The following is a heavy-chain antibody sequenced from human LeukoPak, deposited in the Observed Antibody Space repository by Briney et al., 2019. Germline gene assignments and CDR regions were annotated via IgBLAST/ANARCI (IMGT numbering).Heavy chain of an antibody. CDR2: ISGSGSNI. V-gene: IGHV3-48*03. J-gene: IGHJ4*02. CDR1: GFTFSSYE. D-gene: IGHD4/OR15-4a*01. CDR3: ARDNCGAGCYGEDFDY. Sequence: PGGSLRLSCVASGFTFSSYEMNWVRQAPGKGLEWDSYISGSGSNIYYADSVKGRFTVSRDNAKNSLYLEMNSLRAEDTAVYYCARDNCGAGCYGEDFDYWGQGTLVTVSS.